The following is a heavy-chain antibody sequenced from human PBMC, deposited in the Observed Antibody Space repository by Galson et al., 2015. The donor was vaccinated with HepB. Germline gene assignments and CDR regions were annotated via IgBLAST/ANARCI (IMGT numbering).Heavy chain of an antibody. V-gene: IGHV3-30*04. J-gene: IGHJ4*02. CDR1: GFTFSSYA. Sequence: SLRLSCAASGFTFSSYAMHWVRQAPGKGLEWVAVISYDGSNKYYADSVKGRFTISRDNSKNTLYLQMNSLRAEDTAVYYCARGSPLWVAYCGGDCYSGDYFDYWGQGTLVTVSS. CDR2: ISYDGSNK. D-gene: IGHD2-21*02. CDR3: ARGSPLWVAYCGGDCYSGDYFDY.